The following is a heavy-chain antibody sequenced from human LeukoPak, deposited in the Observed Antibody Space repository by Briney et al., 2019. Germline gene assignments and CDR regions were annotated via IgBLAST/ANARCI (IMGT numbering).Heavy chain of an antibody. Sequence: ASVKVSCKASGYTFISYAMHWVRQAPGQRLEWMGWINAGNGNTKYSQKFQGRVTITRDTSANTAYMELSSLRSEDTAMYYCATAEVVVVPASSSAFDIWGQGTMVTVSS. CDR3: ATAEVVVVPASSSAFDI. J-gene: IGHJ3*02. V-gene: IGHV1-3*01. D-gene: IGHD2-2*01. CDR1: GYTFISYA. CDR2: INAGNGNT.